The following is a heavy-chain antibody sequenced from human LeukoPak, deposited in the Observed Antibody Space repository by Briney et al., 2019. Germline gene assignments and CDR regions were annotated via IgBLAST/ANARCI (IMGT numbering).Heavy chain of an antibody. V-gene: IGHV3-23*01. CDR2: ISGSGGST. CDR1: GFTFSSYA. J-gene: IGHJ4*02. D-gene: IGHD3-10*01. CDR3: AKDLSSRTGGSGSYYQEVDY. Sequence: GGSLRLSCAASGFTFSSYAMSWVRQAPGKGMEWVSAISGSGGSTYYADSVKGRFTISRDNSKNTLYLQMNSLRAEDTAVYYCAKDLSSRTGGSGSYYQEVDYWGQGTLVTVSS.